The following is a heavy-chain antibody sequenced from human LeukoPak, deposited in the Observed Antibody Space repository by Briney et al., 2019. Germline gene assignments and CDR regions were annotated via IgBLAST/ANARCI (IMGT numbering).Heavy chain of an antibody. CDR3: ARDFSGWSVDP. D-gene: IGHD6-19*01. CDR2: INSGGTPI. Sequence: GGSLRLSCAASGFTFSSYSMNWVRQAPGKGLEWISYINSGGTPIYYADSVKGRFTMSRDNAENSLYLQMNSLRAEDTAVYYCARDFSGWSVDPWGQGTLVTVSS. J-gene: IGHJ5*02. V-gene: IGHV3-48*04. CDR1: GFTFSSYS.